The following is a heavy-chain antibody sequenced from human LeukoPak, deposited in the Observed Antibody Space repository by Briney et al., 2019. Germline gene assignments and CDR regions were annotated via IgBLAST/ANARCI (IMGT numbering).Heavy chain of an antibody. J-gene: IGHJ4*02. CDR1: GGSFSGYY. CDR3: VRGAPAGSFDY. V-gene: IGHV4-34*01. Sequence: SETLSLTCAVYGGSFSGYYWSWIRQPPGKGLEWIGEINHSGSTNYNPSLKSRVTISVDTSKNQFSLKLSSVTAADTAVYYCVRGAPAGSFDYWGQGTLVTVSS. CDR2: INHSGST.